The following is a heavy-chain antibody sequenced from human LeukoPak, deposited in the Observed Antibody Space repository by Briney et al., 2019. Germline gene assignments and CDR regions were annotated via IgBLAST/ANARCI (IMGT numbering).Heavy chain of an antibody. Sequence: GASVKVSCKASGYTFTCYYMHWVRQAPGQGLEWMGWINPNRGGTNYAQKFQGRVTMTRDTSISTGYMELSRLRADDTAVYYCARCPLRYYFWSGRPIRHFDCWGQGTLVTVSS. CDR3: ARCPLRYYFWSGRPIRHFDC. J-gene: IGHJ4*02. V-gene: IGHV1-2*02. CDR1: GYTFTCYY. CDR2: INPNRGGT. D-gene: IGHD3-3*01.